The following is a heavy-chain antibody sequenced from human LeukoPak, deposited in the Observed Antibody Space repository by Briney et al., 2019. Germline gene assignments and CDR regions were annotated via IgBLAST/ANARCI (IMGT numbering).Heavy chain of an antibody. Sequence: GGSLRLSCAASGFSFNSYWMTWVRQAPGRGLEWVANIDPAGTDTYYVDPVKGRFIISRDDAKNLVYLQMNTLRAEDTAVYSCGRFGYVAGIDLWGQGTLVTVSS. CDR2: IDPAGTDT. V-gene: IGHV3-7*01. J-gene: IGHJ4*02. CDR3: GRFGYVAGIDL. CDR1: GFSFNSYW. D-gene: IGHD6-19*01.